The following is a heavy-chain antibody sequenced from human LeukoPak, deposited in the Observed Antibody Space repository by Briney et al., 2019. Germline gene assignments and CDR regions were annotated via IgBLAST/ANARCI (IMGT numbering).Heavy chain of an antibody. V-gene: IGHV1-2*02. CDR2: INANSGGT. Sequence: ASVKVSCKASGYXFSGYYIHWVRQAPGQGLEWMGWINANSGGTNYAQKFQGRVTMTRDTSIRTAYMDLNSLRSDDTAVYFCACWERSTGSSALDYWGQGTLVTVSS. D-gene: IGHD2-15*01. CDR3: ACWERSTGSSALDY. J-gene: IGHJ4*02. CDR1: GYXFSGYY.